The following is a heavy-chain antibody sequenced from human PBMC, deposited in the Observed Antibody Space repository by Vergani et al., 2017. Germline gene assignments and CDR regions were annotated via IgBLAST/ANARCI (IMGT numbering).Heavy chain of an antibody. D-gene: IGHD3-10*01. CDR1: GGSISSSSYY. CDR3: AREGRYYGSGSYLGY. CDR2: NYYSGST. V-gene: IGHV4-39*07. Sequence: QLQLQESGPGLVKPSETLSLTCTVSGGSISSSSYYWGWIRQPPGKGRGWIGSNYYSGSTNYNPSPKSRVTISVDTSKSQFSLTLSPVTAAATAVYYCAREGRYYGSGSYLGYWGQGTLVTVSS. J-gene: IGHJ4*02.